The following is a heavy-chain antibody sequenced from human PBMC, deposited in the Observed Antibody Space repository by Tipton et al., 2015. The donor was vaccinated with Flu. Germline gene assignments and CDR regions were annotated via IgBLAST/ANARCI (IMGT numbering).Heavy chain of an antibody. D-gene: IGHD3-16*02. Sequence: TLSLTCTVSGVSISSGSYYWSWIRQPAGKGLEWVGRIYTSGGTDYNATLRSRVSISVDTSKNQFSLNLRSVSAADTAVYYCANFPAGGIMVPDSWGQGTLVTVSS. CDR3: ANFPAGGIMVPDS. CDR2: IYTSGGT. V-gene: IGHV4-61*02. J-gene: IGHJ4*02. CDR1: GVSISSGSYY.